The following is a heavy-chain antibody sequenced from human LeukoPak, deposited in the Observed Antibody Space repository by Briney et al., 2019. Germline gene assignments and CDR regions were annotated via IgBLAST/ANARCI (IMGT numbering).Heavy chain of an antibody. CDR3: ARDLGGSSGNFDS. J-gene: IGHJ4*02. CDR1: GFTVSSNY. Sequence: GSLRLSCAASGFTVSSNYMSWVRQAPGKGLEWIGYIYYSGSTNYNPSLKSRVTISVDTSKNQFSLRLSSVTAADTAVYCCARDLGGSSGNFDSWGQGTLVTVSS. D-gene: IGHD6-25*01. CDR2: IYYSGST. V-gene: IGHV4-59*02.